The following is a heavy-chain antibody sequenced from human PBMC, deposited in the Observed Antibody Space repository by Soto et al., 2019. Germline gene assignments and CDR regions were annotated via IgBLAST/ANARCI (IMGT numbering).Heavy chain of an antibody. J-gene: IGHJ4*02. CDR3: ASAGDSSGYYYSYFDY. Sequence: PGESLKISCKGSGYSFTSYWIVWVRQMPGKGLEWMGIIYPGDSDTRYSPSFQGQVTISADKSISTAYLQWSSLKASDTAMYYCASAGDSSGYYYSYFDYWGQGTLVTVSS. CDR2: IYPGDSDT. CDR1: GYSFTSYW. V-gene: IGHV5-51*01. D-gene: IGHD3-22*01.